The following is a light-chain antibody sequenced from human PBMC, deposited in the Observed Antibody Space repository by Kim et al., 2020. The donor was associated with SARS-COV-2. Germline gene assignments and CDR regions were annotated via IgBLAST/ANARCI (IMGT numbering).Light chain of an antibody. CDR3: QSYNSDNVL. CDR2: EDD. V-gene: IGLV6-57*04. Sequence: NFMLTQPHSVSESPGKTVTISCTRSSGSIDDNYVQWYQQRPGGVPTTVIYEDDQRPSGVSDRFSGSIDNSSNSASLTISGLRTEDEADYYCQSYNSDNVLFGGGTQLTVL. J-gene: IGLJ2*01. CDR1: SGSIDDNY.